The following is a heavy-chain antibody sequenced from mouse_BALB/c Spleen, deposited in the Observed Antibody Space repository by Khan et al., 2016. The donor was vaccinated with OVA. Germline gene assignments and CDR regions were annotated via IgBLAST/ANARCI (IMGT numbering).Heavy chain of an antibody. CDR3: TRGGYGSGFAY. CDR2: VSDGGNDT. D-gene: IGHD1-2*01. V-gene: IGHV5-4*02. J-gene: IGHJ3*01. CDR1: GFTFSDYY. Sequence: EVELVESGGGLVKPGGSLKLSCAASGFTFSDYYMYWVRQTPEKRLEWVATVSDGGNDTSYPDSVQSRFTISRDNSKNNLYLQLNSLKSEDTAIYYCTRGGYGSGFAYWSQGTLSLSL.